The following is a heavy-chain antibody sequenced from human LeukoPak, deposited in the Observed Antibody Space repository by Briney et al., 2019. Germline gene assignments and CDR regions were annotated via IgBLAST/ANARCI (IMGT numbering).Heavy chain of an antibody. CDR2: IHYSEST. V-gene: IGHV4-31*03. D-gene: IGHD3-3*01. CDR1: GXSIRSGGYY. J-gene: IGHJ4*02. CDR3: ARGVPEYYDFWSGYFYYFDY. Sequence: SQTLSLTCTVSGXSIRSGGYYWSWIRQHPGTGLEWIGYIHYSESTYYNPSLRSRVTISVDTSKNQFSLKLNSVTAADTAVYFCARGVPEYYDFWSGYFYYFDYWGQGTLVTVSS.